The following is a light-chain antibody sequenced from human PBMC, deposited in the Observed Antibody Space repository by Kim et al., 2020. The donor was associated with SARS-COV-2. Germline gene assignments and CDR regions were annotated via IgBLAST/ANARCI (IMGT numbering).Light chain of an antibody. CDR3: NSRDSNDNVV. V-gene: IGLV3-19*01. CDR2: GKN. J-gene: IGLJ2*01. Sequence: VAMGQTVRITCQGDSLRSYYATWYQQKPGQAPMLVIYGKNNRPSGIPDRFSGSSSGNTASLTITGTQAGDEADYCCNSRDSNDNVVFGGGTQLTVL. CDR1: SLRSYY.